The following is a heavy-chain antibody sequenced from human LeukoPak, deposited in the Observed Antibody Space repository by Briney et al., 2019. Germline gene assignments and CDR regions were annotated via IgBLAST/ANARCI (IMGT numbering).Heavy chain of an antibody. CDR2: ISYDGNTK. D-gene: IGHD2/OR15-2a*01. CDR1: GFSFDNYS. J-gene: IGHJ4*02. V-gene: IGHV3-30*18. CDR3: AKFRVLLSAKLYPCF. Sequence: TGGSLSLTCAVSGFSFDNYSMYWGCQAPGKGLEWVAIISYDGNTKQYADSVKGRFTTSRENDKKTLYLQMTRLRDEDSAVYYCAKFRVLLSAKLYPCFWGQGTLVTVSS.